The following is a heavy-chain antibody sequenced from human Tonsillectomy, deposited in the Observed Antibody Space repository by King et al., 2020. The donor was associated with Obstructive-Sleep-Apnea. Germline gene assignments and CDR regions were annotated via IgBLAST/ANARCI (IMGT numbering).Heavy chain of an antibody. CDR1: GFPFTTYG. CDR3: AKDLFYYGSGSRATYFDY. CDR2: ISYDGSNK. D-gene: IGHD3-10*01. J-gene: IGHJ4*02. Sequence: VHLVESGGGVVQPGRSLRLSCAASGFPFTTYGMHWVRQAPGKGLEWVSVISYDGSNKYYADFVKGRFTISRENPKKTLYLQMNSLRTEDTAVYYCAKDLFYYGSGSRATYFDYWGQGTLVTVSS. V-gene: IGHV3-30*18.